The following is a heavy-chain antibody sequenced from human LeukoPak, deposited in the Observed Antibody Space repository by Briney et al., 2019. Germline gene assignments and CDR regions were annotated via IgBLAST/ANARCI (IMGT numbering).Heavy chain of an antibody. D-gene: IGHD3-10*01. CDR3: ASITMVRGVPRFDP. CDR1: GGSFSGYY. J-gene: IGHJ5*02. V-gene: IGHV4-34*01. CDR2: INHSGST. Sequence: SETLSLTCAVYGGSFSGYYWSWIRQPPGTGLEWIGEINHSGSTNYNPSLKSRVTISVDTSKNQFSLKLSSVTAADTAVYYCASITMVRGVPRFDPWGQGTLVTVSS.